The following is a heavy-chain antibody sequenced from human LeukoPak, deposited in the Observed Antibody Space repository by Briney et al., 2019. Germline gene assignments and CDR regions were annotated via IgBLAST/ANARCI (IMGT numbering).Heavy chain of an antibody. J-gene: IGHJ6*02. CDR1: GYTFTGYY. CDR3: ARSGLEWVMDV. V-gene: IGHV1-2*06. Sequence: ASVKVSCKASGYTFTGYYMHCVRQAPEQGLEWVGRINPNSGGTNYAQKFQGRVTMTRDTSISTAYMELSRLRSDDTAVYYCARSGLEWVMDVWGQGTTVTVSS. D-gene: IGHD3-3*01. CDR2: INPNSGGT.